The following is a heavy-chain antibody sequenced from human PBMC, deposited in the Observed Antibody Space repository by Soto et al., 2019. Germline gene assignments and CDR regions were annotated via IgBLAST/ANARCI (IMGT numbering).Heavy chain of an antibody. D-gene: IGHD3-16*01. CDR1: GYTFTSYG. V-gene: IGHV1-18*01. CDR3: ARETYYDYVWGSYPRDYRMDV. CDR2: ISAYNGNT. Sequence: QVQLVQSGAEVKKPGASVKVSCKASGYTFTSYGISWVRQAPGQGLEWMGWISAYNGNTNYAQKLQGRVTMTTDTSTSTAYMELRSLRSDDTAVYYCARETYYDYVWGSYPRDYRMDVWGQGTTVTVSS. J-gene: IGHJ6*02.